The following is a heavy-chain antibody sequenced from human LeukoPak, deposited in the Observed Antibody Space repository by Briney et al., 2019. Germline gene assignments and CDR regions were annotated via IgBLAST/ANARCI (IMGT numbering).Heavy chain of an antibody. CDR1: GFAFSTYW. Sequence: GGSLRLSCAASGFAFSTYWMYWVRQVAGKGLVWVSRIKPDGSDTDYADSVKGRFTISRDNAKNTLYLQMNSLRAEDTAVYYCTTLYGDSLDYWGQGTLVTVSS. CDR3: TTLYGDSLDY. CDR2: IKPDGSDT. V-gene: IGHV3-74*01. J-gene: IGHJ4*02. D-gene: IGHD2-21*02.